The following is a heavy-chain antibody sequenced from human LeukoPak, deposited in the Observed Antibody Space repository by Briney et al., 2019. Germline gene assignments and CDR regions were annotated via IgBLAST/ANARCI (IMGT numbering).Heavy chain of an antibody. J-gene: IGHJ4*02. Sequence: GGSLRLSCAASGFTFSSYWMSWVRQAPGKGLEWVANIKQDGSEKYYVDSVKGRFTISRDNVKNSLYLQMNSLRAEDTAVYYCARGSRPNSRGGVPVDYWGQGTLVTVSS. CDR1: GFTFSSYW. D-gene: IGHD3-3*01. CDR3: ARGSRPNSRGGVPVDY. CDR2: IKQDGSEK. V-gene: IGHV3-7*01.